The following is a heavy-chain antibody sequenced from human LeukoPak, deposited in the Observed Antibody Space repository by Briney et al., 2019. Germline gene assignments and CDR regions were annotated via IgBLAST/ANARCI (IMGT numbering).Heavy chain of an antibody. D-gene: IGHD2-21*01. CDR1: GFTFSRYN. CDR3: AKFVIYEGEDF. Sequence: GGSLRLSCVASGFTFSRYNMNWVRRAPGRGLEWVASISSGSSSISYAHSVKGRFIISRDNAQNSLYLQMNSLTAEDTAVYYCAKFVIYEGEDFWGQGTLVAVSS. J-gene: IGHJ4*02. V-gene: IGHV3-21*01. CDR2: ISSGSSSI.